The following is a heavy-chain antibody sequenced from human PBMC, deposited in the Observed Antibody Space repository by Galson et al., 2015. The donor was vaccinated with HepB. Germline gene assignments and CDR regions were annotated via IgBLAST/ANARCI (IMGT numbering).Heavy chain of an antibody. Sequence: SVKVSCKASGYTFSNYVITWVRQAPGQGLEWMGWTSTYNGNTKYPQKFQGRVTMTTDTSTSTAYMELRSLISDDTAVYYCARDLNEYRSSWYDGYYYNGMDVWGQGTTVTVSS. D-gene: IGHD6-13*01. J-gene: IGHJ6*02. CDR3: ARDLNEYRSSWYDGYYYNGMDV. CDR2: TSTYNGNT. CDR1: GYTFSNYV. V-gene: IGHV1-18*01.